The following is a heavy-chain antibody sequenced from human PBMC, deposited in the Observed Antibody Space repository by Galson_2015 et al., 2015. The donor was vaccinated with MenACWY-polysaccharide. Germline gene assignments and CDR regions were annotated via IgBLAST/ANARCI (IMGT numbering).Heavy chain of an antibody. Sequence: SVRVSCRASEFTFTNFYIHWVRQAPGQGLEWMGQISPTGGTTTYAQKFKGRVTVTRDTSTSTVYMELSSLRSEDSAVCYCARLSDILTGYSHVGVDIWGQGTMVTVSS. D-gene: IGHD3-9*01. CDR2: ISPTGGTT. J-gene: IGHJ3*02. V-gene: IGHV1-46*01. CDR1: EFTFTNFY. CDR3: ARLSDILTGYSHVGVDI.